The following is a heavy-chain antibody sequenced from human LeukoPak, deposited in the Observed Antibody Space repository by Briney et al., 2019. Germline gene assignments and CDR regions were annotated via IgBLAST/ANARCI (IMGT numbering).Heavy chain of an antibody. CDR3: RGLRLGELSLYDY. D-gene: IGHD3-16*02. V-gene: IGHV4-61*02. CDR1: GGSISSGSYY. CDR2: IYTSGST. Sequence: SQTLSLTCTVSGGSISSGSYYWSWIRQPAGKGLEWIGRIYTSGSTNYNPSLKSRVTISVDTSKNQFSLKLSSVTAADTAVYYCRGLRLGELSLYDYWGQGTLVTVSS. J-gene: IGHJ4*02.